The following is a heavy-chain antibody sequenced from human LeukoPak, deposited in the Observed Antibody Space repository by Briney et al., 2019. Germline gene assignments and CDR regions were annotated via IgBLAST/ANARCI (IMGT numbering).Heavy chain of an antibody. CDR3: ARVRRGAYYFDY. Sequence: ASVKVSCKASGYTFTSYGISWVRQAPGQGLEWMGWISAYNGNTNYAQKLQGRVTMTTDTSTSTAYMELSSLRSEDTAVYYCARVRRGAYYFDYWGQGTLVTVSS. CDR2: ISAYNGNT. V-gene: IGHV1-18*01. D-gene: IGHD4/OR15-4a*01. J-gene: IGHJ4*02. CDR1: GYTFTSYG.